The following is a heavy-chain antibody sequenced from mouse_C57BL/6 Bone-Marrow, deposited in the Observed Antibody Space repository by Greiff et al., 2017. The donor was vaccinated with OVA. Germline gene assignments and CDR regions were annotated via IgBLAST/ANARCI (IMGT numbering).Heavy chain of an antibody. V-gene: IGHV1-81*01. CDR2: IYPRSGNT. D-gene: IGHD1-1*01. Sequence: VKLQQSGAELARPGASVKLSCKASGYTFTSYGISWVKQRTGQGLEWIGEIYPRSGNTYYNEKFKGKATLTADKSSSTAYMELRSLTSEDSAVYFCFHYYGSSSFDYWGQGTTLTVSS. CDR1: GYTFTSYG. CDR3: FHYYGSSSFDY. J-gene: IGHJ2*01.